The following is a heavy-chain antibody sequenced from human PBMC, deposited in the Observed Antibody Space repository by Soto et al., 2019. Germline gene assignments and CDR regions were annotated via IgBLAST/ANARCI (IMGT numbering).Heavy chain of an antibody. V-gene: IGHV3-33*01. D-gene: IGHD6-19*01. CDR1: GFTFSSYG. CDR2: IWYDGSNK. CDR3: ARGSHGAVGDAFDI. J-gene: IGHJ3*02. Sequence: GGSLRLSCAASGFTFSSYGMHWVRQAPGKGLEWVAVIWYDGSNKYYADSVKGRFTISRDNSKNTLYLQMNSLRAEDTAVYYCARGSHGAVGDAFDIWGQGTMVTVSS.